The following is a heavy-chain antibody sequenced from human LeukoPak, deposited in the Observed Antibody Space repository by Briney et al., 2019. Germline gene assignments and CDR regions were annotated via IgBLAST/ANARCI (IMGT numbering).Heavy chain of an antibody. D-gene: IGHD2-8*01. CDR2: ITNDGEST. V-gene: IGHV3-43*01. J-gene: IGHJ4*02. CDR3: AAERHMYYHY. Sequence: GGSLRHSCAASGFKFDDYTMHWVRQAPGKGLEWVALITNDGESTFYADSMRGRFTISRDNTENSLHLQVNSLRVDDTALYHCAAERHMYYHYWGQGTLVTVSS. CDR1: GFKFDDYT.